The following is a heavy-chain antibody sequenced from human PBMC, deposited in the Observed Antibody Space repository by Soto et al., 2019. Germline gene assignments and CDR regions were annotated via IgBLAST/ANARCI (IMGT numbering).Heavy chain of an antibody. V-gene: IGHV3-30-3*01. CDR2: ISYDGSNK. CDR1: GFTFSSYA. J-gene: IGHJ6*02. CDR3: ARAEYYDFWSGIAGSYYYYGMDV. D-gene: IGHD3-3*01. Sequence: GGSLRLSCAASGFTFSSYAMHWVRQAPGKGLEWVAVISYDGSNKYYADSVKGRFTISRDNSKNTLYLQMNSLRAEDTAVYYCARAEYYDFWSGIAGSYYYYGMDVWGQGTTVTVSS.